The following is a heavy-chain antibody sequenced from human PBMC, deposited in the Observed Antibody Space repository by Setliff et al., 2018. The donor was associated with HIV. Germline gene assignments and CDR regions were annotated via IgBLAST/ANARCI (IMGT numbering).Heavy chain of an antibody. Sequence: SETLSLTCTVSGGSVNNGSFYWTWVRQPAGKGLDWIGRVYSSGSTNYNPSLKSRVTISIDASENQFSLRLTSVTAADTAIYYCARGGSGSPFDYWGQGTLVTVSS. J-gene: IGHJ4*02. CDR3: ARGGSGSPFDY. D-gene: IGHD1-26*01. CDR1: GGSVNNGSFY. V-gene: IGHV4-61*02. CDR2: VYSSGST.